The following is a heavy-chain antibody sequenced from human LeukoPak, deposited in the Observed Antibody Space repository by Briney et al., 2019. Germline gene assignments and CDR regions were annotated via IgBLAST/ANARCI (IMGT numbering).Heavy chain of an antibody. CDR3: ARVNSMIRGVIDS. Sequence: PSETLSLTCTVSGGSISSYYWSWIQQPPGKGLEWIGYFHYSGSTNYNPSLKSRVTMSLDTSKNQFSLKLNSVTAADTAVYFCARVNSMIRGVIDSWGQGTLVTVSS. D-gene: IGHD3-10*01. J-gene: IGHJ4*02. CDR1: GGSISSYY. V-gene: IGHV4-59*01. CDR2: FHYSGST.